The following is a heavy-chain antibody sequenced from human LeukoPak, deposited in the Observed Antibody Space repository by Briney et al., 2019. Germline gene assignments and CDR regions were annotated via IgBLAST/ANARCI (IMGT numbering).Heavy chain of an antibody. D-gene: IGHD6-25*01. CDR2: IIVISSRHT. J-gene: IGHJ3*02. V-gene: IGHV3-21*01. CDR3: ARDRRSGDSFDI. CDR1: GFTFSTYG. Sequence: GGSLRLSCAASGFTFSTYGMHWVRQAPGKGLEWVSSIIVISSRHTYYADSVKGRFTISRDNAKNSLSLQMNSLRPEDTAVYYCARDRRSGDSFDIWGQGTMVTVSS.